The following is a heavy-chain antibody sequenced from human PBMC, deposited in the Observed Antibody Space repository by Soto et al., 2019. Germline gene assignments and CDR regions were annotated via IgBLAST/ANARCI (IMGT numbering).Heavy chain of an antibody. Sequence: ASVKVSCKASGYTFTGYYMHWVRQAPGQGLEWMGWINPNSGGTNYAQKFQGRVTMTRDTSISTAYMELSRLRSDDTAVYYCARAVVVVAATPQAWFDPWGQGTLVTVYS. J-gene: IGHJ5*02. CDR3: ARAVVVVAATPQAWFDP. D-gene: IGHD2-15*01. CDR2: INPNSGGT. V-gene: IGHV1-2*02. CDR1: GYTFTGYY.